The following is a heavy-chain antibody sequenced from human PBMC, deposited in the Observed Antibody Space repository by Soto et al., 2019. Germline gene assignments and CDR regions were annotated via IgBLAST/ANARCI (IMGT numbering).Heavy chain of an antibody. Sequence: QVHLVQSGAEVKKPGASLKLSCKTSGYTFTNNAIHWVRQAPGERLEWMGWINVDTGNTKYSQKFRGRISITRDTSANTAYMDLSSLRSEDTAMYYCARSPDSRLYSVFDYWGQGTLVTVSS. CDR2: INVDTGNT. CDR1: GYTFTNNA. V-gene: IGHV1-3*01. D-gene: IGHD2-8*01. CDR3: ARSPDSRLYSVFDY. J-gene: IGHJ4*02.